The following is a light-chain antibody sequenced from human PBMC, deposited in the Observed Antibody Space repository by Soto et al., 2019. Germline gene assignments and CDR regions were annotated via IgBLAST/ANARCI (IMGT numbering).Light chain of an antibody. CDR1: QSVSSSY. CDR2: GAS. J-gene: IGKJ4*01. Sequence: EIVLTQSPGTLYLSPGERATLSCRASQSVSSSYLAWYQQKPDQAPRLLIYGASSRATGIPDRFSGSGSGTDFTLTISRLEPEDFAVYYCQQYGSSPLTFGGGTKVEIK. CDR3: QQYGSSPLT. V-gene: IGKV3-20*01.